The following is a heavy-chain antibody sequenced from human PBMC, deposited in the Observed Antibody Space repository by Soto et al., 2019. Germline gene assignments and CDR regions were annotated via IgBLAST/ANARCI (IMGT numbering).Heavy chain of an antibody. CDR1: GGSFSGYY. V-gene: IGHV4-34*01. J-gene: IGHJ4*02. CDR2: INHSGST. CDR3: ARRRITMIVRDRTAPRPDY. Sequence: PSETLSLTCAVYGGSFSGYYWSWIRQPPGKGLEWIGEINHSGSTNYNPSLKSRVTISVDTSKNQFSLKLSSVTAADTAVYYCARRRITMIVRDRTAPRPDYWGQGTLVTVSS. D-gene: IGHD3-22*01.